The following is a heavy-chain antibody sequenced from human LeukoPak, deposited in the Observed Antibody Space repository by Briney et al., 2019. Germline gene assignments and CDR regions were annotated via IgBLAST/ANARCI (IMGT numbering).Heavy chain of an antibody. D-gene: IGHD2-2*01. J-gene: IGHJ1*01. V-gene: IGHV3-30*02. CDR1: GFPFSSYG. CDR2: IRYDGGNK. CDR3: AKAYCSSTRCSSDLYFQH. Sequence: GGSLRLSCAASGFPFSSYGMHWVRQAPGKGLEWVAFIRYDGGNKYYADSVKGRFTISRDNSKNTLYLQMNSLRAEDTAVYYCAKAYCSSTRCSSDLYFQHWGQGTLATVSS.